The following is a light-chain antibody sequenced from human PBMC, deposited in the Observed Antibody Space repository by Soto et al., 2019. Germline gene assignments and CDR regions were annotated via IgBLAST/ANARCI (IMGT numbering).Light chain of an antibody. J-gene: IGLJ1*01. CDR1: DSNIGSNS. V-gene: IGLV1-47*02. Sequence: QSVLTQPPSASGAAGQVVTSSCSGGDSNIGSNSVYWYQHLPRMAPKLLIYYNNQRPSGVPDRFSGSRSGTSASLAIVGLRSEDEAVYYCAAWDASLSACVFGNWTKVTVL. CDR2: YNN. CDR3: AAWDASLSACV.